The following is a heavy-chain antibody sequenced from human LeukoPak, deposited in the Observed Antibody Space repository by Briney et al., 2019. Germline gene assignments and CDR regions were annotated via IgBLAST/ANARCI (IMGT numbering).Heavy chain of an antibody. CDR3: ARAKLNDYVWGSYRQLDFDY. D-gene: IGHD3-16*02. Sequence: GGSLRLSCAASGFTFSSYEMNWVPQAPGKGLEWVSYISSTGATMYYADSVKGRFTISRDNAKNSLYLQMNSLRAEDTAVYYCARAKLNDYVWGSYRQLDFDYWGQGTLVTVSS. CDR2: ISSTGATM. V-gene: IGHV3-48*03. CDR1: GFTFSSYE. J-gene: IGHJ4*02.